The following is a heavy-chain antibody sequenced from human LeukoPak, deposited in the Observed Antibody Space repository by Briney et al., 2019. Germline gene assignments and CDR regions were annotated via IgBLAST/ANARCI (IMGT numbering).Heavy chain of an antibody. V-gene: IGHV4-34*01. CDR3: ARVYDSSGYYYPYFDY. D-gene: IGHD3-22*01. Sequence: SSETLSLTCAVYGGSFSGYYWSWIRQPPGKGPEWIGEINHSGSTNYNPSLKGRVTISVDTSKNQFSLKLSSVTAADTAVYYCARVYDSSGYYYPYFDYWGQGTLVTVSS. CDR1: GGSFSGYY. J-gene: IGHJ4*02. CDR2: INHSGST.